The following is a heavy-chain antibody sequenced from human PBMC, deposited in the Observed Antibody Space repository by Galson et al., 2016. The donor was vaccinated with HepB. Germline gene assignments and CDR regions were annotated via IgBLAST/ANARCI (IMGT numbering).Heavy chain of an antibody. CDR2: IYYSGGP. V-gene: IGHV4-39*01. CDR1: VGSFSSSSYY. CDR3: ARHEDSSGYYYPLLSWYFDL. Sequence: SETLSLTCSVSVGSFSSSSYYWGWIRQPPGKGLEWIGSIYYSGGPYYTPSLRSRVTVSVDTSKRQFSLMLRSVTAADPAVYYWARHEDSSGYYYPLLSWYFDLWGRGTLVTVSS. D-gene: IGHD3-22*01. J-gene: IGHJ2*01.